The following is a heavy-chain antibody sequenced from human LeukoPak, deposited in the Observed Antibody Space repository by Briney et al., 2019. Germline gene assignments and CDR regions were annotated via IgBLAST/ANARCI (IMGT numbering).Heavy chain of an antibody. Sequence: SETLPLTCTVSGGSISGFHWSWIRQPPGKGLEYIGDVFYSGGTNYNSSLKSRLTISVDTSRNQFSLKLTSVTAADTAVYYCARLYAGAYTRLDPWGQGTLVAVSS. J-gene: IGHJ5*02. CDR2: VFYSGGT. D-gene: IGHD3-16*01. CDR1: GGSISGFH. V-gene: IGHV4-59*08. CDR3: ARLYAGAYTRLDP.